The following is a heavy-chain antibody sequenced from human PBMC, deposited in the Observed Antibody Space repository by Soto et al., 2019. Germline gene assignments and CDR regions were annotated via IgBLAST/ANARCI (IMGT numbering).Heavy chain of an antibody. Sequence: PSETLSLTCTVSGGSISSYYWSWIRQPPGKGLEWIGYIYYSGSTNYNPSLKSRVTISVDTSKNQFSLKLSSVTAADTAVYYCARHKGYSGSYYWGQGILVTVSS. CDR1: GGSISSYY. V-gene: IGHV4-59*08. CDR2: IYYSGST. J-gene: IGHJ4*02. CDR3: ARHKGYSGSYY. D-gene: IGHD1-26*01.